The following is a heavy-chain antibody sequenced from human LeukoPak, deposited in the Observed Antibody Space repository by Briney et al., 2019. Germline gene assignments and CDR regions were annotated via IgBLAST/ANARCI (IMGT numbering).Heavy chain of an antibody. CDR1: GGSFSGYY. D-gene: IGHD3-10*01. CDR3: ARLVRITMVRGLLLPPWFDP. Sequence: SETLSLTCAVYGGSFSGYYWSWIRQPPGKGLEWIGEINHSGSTNYNPSLKSRVTISVDTSKNQFSLKLSSVTAADTAVYYCARLVRITMVRGLLLPPWFDPWGQGTLVTVSS. J-gene: IGHJ5*02. V-gene: IGHV4-34*01. CDR2: INHSGST.